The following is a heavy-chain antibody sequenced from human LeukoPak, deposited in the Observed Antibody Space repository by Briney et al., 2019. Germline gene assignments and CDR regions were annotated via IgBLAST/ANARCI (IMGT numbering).Heavy chain of an antibody. CDR2: IYTSGST. CDR3: ARVSSAGIWDY. V-gene: IGHV4-38-2*02. J-gene: IGHJ4*02. CDR1: GYSISSGYY. Sequence: SETLSLTCTVSGYSISSGYYWGWIRQPPGKGLEWIGRIYTSGSTNYNPSLKSRVTMSVDTSKNQFSLKLSSVTAADTAVYYCARVSSAGIWDYWGQGTLVTVSS. D-gene: IGHD6-19*01.